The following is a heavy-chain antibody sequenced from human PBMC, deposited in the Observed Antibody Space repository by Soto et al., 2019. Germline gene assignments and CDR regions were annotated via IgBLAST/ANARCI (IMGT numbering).Heavy chain of an antibody. CDR2: ISYSGST. D-gene: IGHD2-15*01. V-gene: IGHV4-39*01. CDR1: GGSISSSSYY. J-gene: IGHJ4*02. CDR3: ARLPLYCSGRTCHRRGVDH. Sequence: QLQLQESGPGLVKPSETLSLTCTVSGGSISSSSYYWGWIRQPPGKGLEWIGSISYSGSTYYNPSLKSRVTISVDTSKNQFSLKLTSVTAADTAVYYCARLPLYCSGRTCHRRGVDHWGQGTLVTVSS.